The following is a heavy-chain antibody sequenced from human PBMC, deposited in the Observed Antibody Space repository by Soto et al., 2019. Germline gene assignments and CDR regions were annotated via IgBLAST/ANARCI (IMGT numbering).Heavy chain of an antibody. Sequence: SETLSLSCAVSGVSFSCYYLRWIRQPPGKGLEWIGEINHSGTTNYIQSLTSRLTMSVDKSGNQVSLELTSVAAADTAVYYCARGVSYRWVYWGQGTLVTV. CDR3: ARGVSYRWVY. D-gene: IGHD3-16*02. CDR2: INHSGTT. CDR1: GVSFSCYY. J-gene: IGHJ4*02. V-gene: IGHV4-34*01.